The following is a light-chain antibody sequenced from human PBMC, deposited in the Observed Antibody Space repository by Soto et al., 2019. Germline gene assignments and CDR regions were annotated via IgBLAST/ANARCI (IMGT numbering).Light chain of an antibody. CDR2: GAS. Sequence: EIVLTQSPGTLSLSPGARATLSCRASQSVSSSYLAWYQQKPGQAPRLLIYGASSRATAIPDRFSGSGSGTDFTLTISRLEPEDFAVYYCQHYCSSPHTFGQGTKLEIK. J-gene: IGKJ2*01. CDR1: QSVSSSY. V-gene: IGKV3-20*01. CDR3: QHYCSSPHT.